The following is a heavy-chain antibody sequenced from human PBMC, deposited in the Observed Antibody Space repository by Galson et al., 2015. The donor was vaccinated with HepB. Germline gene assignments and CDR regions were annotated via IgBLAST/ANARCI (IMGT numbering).Heavy chain of an antibody. D-gene: IGHD3-16*02. CDR2: R. CDR3: ARLSPAGAYFGL. V-gene: IGHV3-33*01. J-gene: IGHJ4*02. Sequence: SLRLSCAASGFTFSRYVIHWVRQPPGKGLECVAVRDSVKGRFTTSRDNSKNTLYLQISGLRGEDTAIYYCARLSPAGAYFGLWGQGTLLTVSS. CDR1: GFTFSRYV.